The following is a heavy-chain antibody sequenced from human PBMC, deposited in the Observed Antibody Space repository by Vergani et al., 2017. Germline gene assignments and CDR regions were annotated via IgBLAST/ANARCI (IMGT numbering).Heavy chain of an antibody. Sequence: EVQLLESGGGLVQTGGSLKLSCAASGFTFSGSAMHWVRQASGKGLEWVGRIRSKANSYATAYAASVKGRFTISRDDSKNTLYLQMNSLRAEDTAVYYCAKVMVRGKPGYGMDVWGQGTTVTVSS. J-gene: IGHJ6*02. V-gene: IGHV3-73*01. D-gene: IGHD3-10*01. CDR1: GFTFSGSA. CDR3: AKVMVRGKPGYGMDV. CDR2: IRSKANSYAT.